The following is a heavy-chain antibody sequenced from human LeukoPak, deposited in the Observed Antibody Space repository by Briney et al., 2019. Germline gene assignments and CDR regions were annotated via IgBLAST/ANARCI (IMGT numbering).Heavy chain of an antibody. J-gene: IGHJ4*02. Sequence: GGSLRLSCAASGFTFSSYGMHWVRQAPGKGLEWVAFIRYDGSNKYYADSVKGRFTISRDNSRNTLYLQMNSLRAEDTAVYYCARDEVGATTEFDYWGQGTLVTVSS. CDR2: IRYDGSNK. V-gene: IGHV3-30*02. D-gene: IGHD1-26*01. CDR1: GFTFSSYG. CDR3: ARDEVGATTEFDY.